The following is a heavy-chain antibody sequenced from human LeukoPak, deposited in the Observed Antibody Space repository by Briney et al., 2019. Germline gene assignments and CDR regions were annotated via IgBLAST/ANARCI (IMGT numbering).Heavy chain of an antibody. D-gene: IGHD6-6*01. CDR1: GFTFSSYA. CDR2: ISYDGSNK. V-gene: IGHV3-30-3*01. CDR3: ARDGARSSSSRSAFDI. J-gene: IGHJ3*02. Sequence: GGSLRLSCAASGFTFSSYAMHWVRQAPGKGLEWVAVISYDGSNKYYADSVKGRFTISRDNSKNTLYLQMNSLRAEDTAVYYCARDGARSSSSRSAFDIWGQGTMVTVSS.